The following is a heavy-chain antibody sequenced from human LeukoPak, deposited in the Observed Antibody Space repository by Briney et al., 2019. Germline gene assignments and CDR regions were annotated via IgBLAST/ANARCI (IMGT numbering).Heavy chain of an antibody. D-gene: IGHD3-3*01. CDR1: GYTFTSYY. J-gene: IGHJ6*03. V-gene: IGHV1-46*01. CDR2: INPSGGST. Sequence: VASVKVSCKASGYTFTSYYMHWVRQAPGQGLEWMGIINPSGGSTSYAQKFQGRVTMTRDMSTSTVYMELSSLRSEDTAVYYCARASLEGYYDFWSARPGGYYYYMDVWGKGTTVTVSS. CDR3: ARASLEGYYDFWSARPGGYYYYMDV.